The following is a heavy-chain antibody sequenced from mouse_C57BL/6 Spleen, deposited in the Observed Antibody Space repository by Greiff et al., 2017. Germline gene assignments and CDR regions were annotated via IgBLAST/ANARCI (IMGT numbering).Heavy chain of an antibody. Sequence: EVKVEESGGGLVKPGGSLKLSCAASGFTFSSYAMSWVRQTPEKRLEWVATISDGGSYTYYPDNVKGRFTISRDNAKNNLYLQMSHLKSEDTAMYYCARERGSWFAYWGQGTLVTVSA. J-gene: IGHJ3*01. V-gene: IGHV5-4*01. CDR2: ISDGGSYT. CDR3: ARERGSWFAY. CDR1: GFTFSSYA.